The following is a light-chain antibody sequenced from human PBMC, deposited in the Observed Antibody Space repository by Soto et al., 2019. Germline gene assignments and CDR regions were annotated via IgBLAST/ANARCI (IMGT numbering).Light chain of an antibody. CDR1: QSVSNN. J-gene: IGKJ2*01. V-gene: IGKV3-15*01. CDR3: HQYDVWPPGYT. Sequence: EIVMTQSPATLSVSPGERATLSCRVSQSVSNNLAWYQQRPGQAPRLLIHGASTRATGIPARFGGSGSGTEFTLTISSLQSEDFALYYCHQYDVWPPGYTFGQGTKLEI. CDR2: GAS.